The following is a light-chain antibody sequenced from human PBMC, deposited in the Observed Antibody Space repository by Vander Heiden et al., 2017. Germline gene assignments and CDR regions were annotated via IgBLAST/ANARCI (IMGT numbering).Light chain of an antibody. J-gene: IGLJ3*02. CDR3: CSYASTNTWL. CDR1: SSEVGGLNH. CDR2: EVN. Sequence: QSALTHPRSASVCPGQSVTISCTGTSSEVGGLNHVSWYQQHPGKAPRVMIYEVNKRPSEVPYRFSGSKSGNTASLTISGLQAGDEAGYYCCSYASTNTWLFGGGTELTVL. V-gene: IGLV2-11*01.